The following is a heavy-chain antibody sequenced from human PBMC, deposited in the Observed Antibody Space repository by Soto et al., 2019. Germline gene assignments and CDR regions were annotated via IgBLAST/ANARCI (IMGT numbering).Heavy chain of an antibody. CDR3: VSFIARDFDL. Sequence: QVQLVQSGAEVKKPGASMKVSCKASGYTFTNYYIHWVRQAPGQGLDWMGVLNPNGAGTNYVQKFKXXIXMTXATSKGPVYGVLTRLISEVTLLDEIVSFIARDFDLWGQGTLVAGSS. J-gene: IGHJ4*02. V-gene: IGHV1-46*01. CDR2: LNPNGAGT. CDR1: GYTFTNYY. D-gene: IGHD2-21*01.